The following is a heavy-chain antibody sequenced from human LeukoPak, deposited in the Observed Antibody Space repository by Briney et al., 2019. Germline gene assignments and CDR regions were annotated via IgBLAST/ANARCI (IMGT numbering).Heavy chain of an antibody. D-gene: IGHD6-19*01. CDR2: INHSGST. J-gene: IGHJ4*02. Sequence: SETLSLTCAVYGGSFSGYYWSWIRQPPGKGLEWTGEINHSGSTNYNPSLKSRVTISVDTSKNQFSLKLSSVTAADTAVYYCARFPIAVAGIHNYYFDYWGQGTLVTVSS. V-gene: IGHV4-34*01. CDR3: ARFPIAVAGIHNYYFDY. CDR1: GGSFSGYY.